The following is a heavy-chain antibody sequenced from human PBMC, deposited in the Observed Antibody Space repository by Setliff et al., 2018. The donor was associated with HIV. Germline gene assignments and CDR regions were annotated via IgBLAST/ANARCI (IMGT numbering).Heavy chain of an antibody. J-gene: IGHJ6*03. V-gene: IGHV4-59*08. D-gene: IGHD2-15*01. CDR2: IFFTGTT. CDR1: GVSTGNFY. CDR3: ARRGTIWHGVDYHYMDV. Sequence: SETLSLTCTVSGVSTGNFYWSRVRQSPGRGLAWIGFIFFTGTTNYNPSLKSRVTISVDTSKNQFSLNLTSVTAADTAVYYCARRGTIWHGVDYHYMDVWGKGTTVTVSS.